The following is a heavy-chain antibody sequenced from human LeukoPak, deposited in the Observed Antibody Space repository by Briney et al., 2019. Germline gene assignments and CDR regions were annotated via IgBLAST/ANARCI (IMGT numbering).Heavy chain of an antibody. CDR3: ARGKVIVRRGFDY. V-gene: IGHV4-34*01. J-gene: IGHJ4*02. D-gene: IGHD3-16*02. CDR2: INHSGST. CDR1: GGSFSGYY. Sequence: PSETLSLTCAVYGGSFSGYYWSWIRQPPGKGLEWIGEINHSGSTNYNPSLKSRVTIPVDTSKNQFSLKLSSVTAADTAVYYCARGKVIVRRGFDYWGQGTLVTVSS.